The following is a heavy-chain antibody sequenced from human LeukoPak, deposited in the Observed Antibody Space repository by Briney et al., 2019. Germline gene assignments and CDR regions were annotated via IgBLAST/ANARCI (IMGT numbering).Heavy chain of an antibody. CDR3: ARGPANWFDP. V-gene: IGHV4-39*07. Sequence: SETLSLTCTVSGGSISSDSYYWGWIRQPPGKGLEWIGSFYYSGNTHYNPSLKSRVTISVDRSKNQFSLKLSSVTAADTAVYYCARGPANWFDPWGQGTLVTVSS. CDR2: FYYSGNT. J-gene: IGHJ5*02. CDR1: GGSISSDSYY.